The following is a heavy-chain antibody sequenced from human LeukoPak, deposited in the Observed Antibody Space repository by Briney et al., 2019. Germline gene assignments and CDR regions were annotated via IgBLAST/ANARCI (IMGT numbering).Heavy chain of an antibody. V-gene: IGHV3-30*04. CDR2: ISYDGSNK. CDR1: GFTFSSYA. D-gene: IGHD6-19*01. Sequence: GGSLRLSCAASGFTFSSYAMHWVRQAPGKGLEWVAVISYDGSNKYYADSVKGRFTISRDNSKNTLYLQMNSLRAEDTAVYYCAGGRRDSSGWYGFVLPNYWGQGTLVTVSS. J-gene: IGHJ4*02. CDR3: AGGRRDSSGWYGFVLPNY.